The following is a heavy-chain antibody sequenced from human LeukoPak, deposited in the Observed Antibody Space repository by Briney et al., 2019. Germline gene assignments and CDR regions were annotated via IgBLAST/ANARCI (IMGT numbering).Heavy chain of an antibody. CDR2: ISYDGSNK. Sequence: QPGGSLRLSCAASGFTFSSYGMHWVRQAPGKGLEWVAVISYDGSNKYYADSVKGRFTISRDNSKNTLYLQMNSLRAEDTAVYYCAKDRRITIFGVVTKYYYGMDVWGQGTTVTVSS. CDR3: AKDRRITIFGVVTKYYYGMDV. D-gene: IGHD3-3*01. V-gene: IGHV3-30*18. CDR1: GFTFSSYG. J-gene: IGHJ6*02.